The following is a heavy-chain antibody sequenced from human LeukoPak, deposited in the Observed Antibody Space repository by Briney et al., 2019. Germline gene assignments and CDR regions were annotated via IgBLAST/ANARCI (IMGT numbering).Heavy chain of an antibody. CDR1: GFTFSSYW. Sequence: EGSLRLSCAASGFTFSSYWRSWVRQAPGKGLEWVANIKQDGSEKYYVDSVKGRFTISRDNAKNSLYLQMNSLRAEDTAVYYCARPNWGDFDYWGQGTLVTVSS. J-gene: IGHJ4*02. CDR3: ARPNWGDFDY. D-gene: IGHD7-27*01. V-gene: IGHV3-7*01. CDR2: IKQDGSEK.